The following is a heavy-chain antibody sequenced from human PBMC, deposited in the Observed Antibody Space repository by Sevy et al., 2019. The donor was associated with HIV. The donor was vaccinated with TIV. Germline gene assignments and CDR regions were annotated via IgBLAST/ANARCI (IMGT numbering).Heavy chain of an antibody. CDR2: IRSSGSTI. J-gene: IGHJ5*02. D-gene: IGHD2-2*01. CDR1: GFTFSDYY. CDR3: ARDRKGLIVGVPAAIGWFDP. Sequence: GGSLRLSCAASGFTFSDYYMSWIPQAPGKELEWVSYIRSSGSTIYYADSVKGRFTISRDNAKNSRYLQMNSLRAEDTSVYYCARDRKGLIVGVPAAIGWFDPWGQGTLVTVSS. V-gene: IGHV3-11*01.